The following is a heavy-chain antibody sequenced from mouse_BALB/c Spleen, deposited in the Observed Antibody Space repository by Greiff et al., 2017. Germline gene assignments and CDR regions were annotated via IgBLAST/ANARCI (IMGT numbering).Heavy chain of an antibody. CDR1: GYTFTSYW. CDR3: ARPFYGDYYAMDY. D-gene: IGHD2-10*01. Sequence: QVQLQQSGAELAKPGASVKMSCKASGYTFTSYWMHWVKQRPGQGLEWIGYINPSTGYTEYNQKFKDKATLTADKSSSTAYMQLSSLTSEDSAVYYCARPFYGDYYAMDYWGQGTSVTVSS. V-gene: IGHV1-7*01. J-gene: IGHJ4*01. CDR2: INPSTGYT.